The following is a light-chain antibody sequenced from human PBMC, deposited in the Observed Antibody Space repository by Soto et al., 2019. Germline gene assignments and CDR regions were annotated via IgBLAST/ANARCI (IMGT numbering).Light chain of an antibody. V-gene: IGKV1-27*01. CDR3: QKYNSAPLT. CDR2: AAS. J-gene: IGKJ3*01. Sequence: DIQMTQSPSSLSASVRDRVTITCRASQGITNSLAWYQQIPGKVPKLLIYAASTLQSGVPSRFSGSGSGTDFTLTISSLQPEDVATYYCQKYNSAPLTFGPGTKVDIK. CDR1: QGITNS.